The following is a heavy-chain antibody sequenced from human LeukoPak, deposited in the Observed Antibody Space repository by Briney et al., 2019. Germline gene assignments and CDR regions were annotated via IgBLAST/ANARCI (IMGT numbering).Heavy chain of an antibody. CDR2: IYTSGST. V-gene: IGHV4-4*07. CDR3: ARGLKLGGSQDFDY. J-gene: IGHJ4*02. D-gene: IGHD7-27*01. CDR1: GGSISSYY. Sequence: SETLSLTCTVSGGSISSYYWSWIRQPAGKGLEWIGRIYTSGSTNYNPSLTSRVTMSVDTSKNQFSLKLSSVTAADTAVYYCARGLKLGGSQDFDYWGQGTLVAVSS.